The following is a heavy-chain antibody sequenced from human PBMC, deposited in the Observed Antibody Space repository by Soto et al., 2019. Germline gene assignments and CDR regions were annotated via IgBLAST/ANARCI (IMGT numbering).Heavy chain of an antibody. V-gene: IGHV4-4*07. CDR2: IYSSGGT. D-gene: IGHD3-3*01. CDR3: ARGQRFSDSFDP. CDR1: GGAIRGYY. J-gene: IGHJ5*02. Sequence: SXTQSLTCTVSGGAIRGYYWTWIRQSAGKGLEWIGRIYSSGGTKYNPSLQSRVTMSLDTSKNQFSLRLTSVTAADTAVYYCARGQRFSDSFDPWGQGTLVTVSS.